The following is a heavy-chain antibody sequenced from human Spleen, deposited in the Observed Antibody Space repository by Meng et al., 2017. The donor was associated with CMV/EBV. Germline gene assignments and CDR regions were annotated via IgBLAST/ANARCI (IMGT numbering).Heavy chain of an antibody. CDR1: GYTFTSYG. Sequence: ASVKVSCKASGYTFTSYGISWVRQAPGQGLEWMGIINPSGGSTNYAQKFQGRVTMTRDTSTSTVYMELRSLRSDDTAVYYCARAEYSITQIDWFDPWGQGTLVTVSS. V-gene: IGHV1-46*01. CDR3: ARAEYSITQIDWFDP. J-gene: IGHJ5*02. CDR2: INPSGGST. D-gene: IGHD6-13*01.